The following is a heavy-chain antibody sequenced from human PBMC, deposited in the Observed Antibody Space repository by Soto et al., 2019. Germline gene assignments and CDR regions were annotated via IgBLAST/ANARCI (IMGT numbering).Heavy chain of an antibody. D-gene: IGHD1-1*01. V-gene: IGHV4-59*01. CDR2: IYYSGST. CDR3: ARAGQRTGTTGPYYGMDV. Sequence: SETLSLTCTVSGGSISSYYWSWIRQPPGKGLEWIGYIYYSGSTNYNPSLKSRVTISVDTSKNQFSLKLSSVTAADTAVYYCARAGQRTGTTGPYYGMDVWGQGTTVTVS. CDR1: GGSISSYY. J-gene: IGHJ6*02.